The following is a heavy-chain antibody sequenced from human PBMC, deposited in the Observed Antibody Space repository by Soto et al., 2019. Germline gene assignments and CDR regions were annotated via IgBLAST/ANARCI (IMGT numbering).Heavy chain of an antibody. CDR1: GGTFSSYA. CDR2: ITPIFGTA. CDR3: ASHSYGYFPHYYHGMDV. D-gene: IGHD5-18*01. Sequence: SVKVSCKASGGTFSSYASSWVRQAPGQGLEWMGGITPIFGTANYAQKFQGRVTITADESTSTAYMELSSLRSEDTAVYYCASHSYGYFPHYYHGMDVWGQGTTVTVSS. V-gene: IGHV1-69*13. J-gene: IGHJ6*02.